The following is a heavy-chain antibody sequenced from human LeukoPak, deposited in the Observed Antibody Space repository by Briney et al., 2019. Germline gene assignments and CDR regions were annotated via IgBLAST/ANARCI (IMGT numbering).Heavy chain of an antibody. CDR2: IWYDGSNK. CDR3: ARGAAVAAPAPFHY. Sequence: QPGGSLRLSCAASGFNFRTYGMHWVRQAPGKGLEWVAVIWYDGSNKYYADSVKGRFTISRDNSKNTLYLQMNSLRAEDTAVYYCARGAAVAAPAPFHYWGQGTLVTVSS. V-gene: IGHV3-33*01. CDR1: GFNFRTYG. D-gene: IGHD6-19*01. J-gene: IGHJ4*02.